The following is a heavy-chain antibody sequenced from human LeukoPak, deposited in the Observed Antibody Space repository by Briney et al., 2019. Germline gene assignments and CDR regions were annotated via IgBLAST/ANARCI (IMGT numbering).Heavy chain of an antibody. CDR2: ISYDGSNK. J-gene: IGHJ4*02. Sequence: PGRSLRLSCAASGFSFSDYALHCVRQAPGKGLEWVAIISYDGSNKEYADSLKGRFTISRDNSKNTLYLQMSSLRVEDTAVYYCARDLRWLQCFDYWGRGTLVTVSS. CDR3: ARDLRWLQCFDY. D-gene: IGHD5-24*01. CDR1: GFSFSDYA. V-gene: IGHV3-30-3*01.